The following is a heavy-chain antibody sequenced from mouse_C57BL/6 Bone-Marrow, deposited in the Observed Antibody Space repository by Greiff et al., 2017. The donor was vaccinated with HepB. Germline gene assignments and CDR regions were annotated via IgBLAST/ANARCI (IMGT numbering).Heavy chain of an antibody. CDR3: ARRYYGSIYYAMDY. CDR2: ISSGSSTI. D-gene: IGHD1-1*01. Sequence: EVQGVESGGGLVKPGGSLKLSCAASGFTFSDYGMHWVRQAPEKGLEWVAYISSGSSTIYYADTVKGRFTISRDNAKNTLFLQMTSLRSEDTAMYYCARRYYGSIYYAMDYWGQGTSVTVSS. V-gene: IGHV5-17*01. J-gene: IGHJ4*01. CDR1: GFTFSDYG.